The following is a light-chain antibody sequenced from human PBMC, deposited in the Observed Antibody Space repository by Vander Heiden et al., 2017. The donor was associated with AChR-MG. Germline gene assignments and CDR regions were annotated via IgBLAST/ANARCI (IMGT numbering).Light chain of an antibody. CDR3: LLYSGGAWV. Sequence: QTVVTQEPSLTVSPGGTVTLTCASSTGAVTSRNYPTWFQQKPGQAPMIRVYNIKNKESWTPARFSGSLLGGTPALTLSGVQAEDEAYYYCLLYSGGAWVFGGGTKLTVL. CDR1: TGAVTSRNY. CDR2: NIK. V-gene: IGLV7-43*01. J-gene: IGLJ3*02.